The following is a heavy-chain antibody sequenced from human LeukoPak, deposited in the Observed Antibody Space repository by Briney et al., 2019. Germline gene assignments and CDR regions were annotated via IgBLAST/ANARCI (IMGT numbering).Heavy chain of an antibody. CDR3: ARGHSPYSGSYGL. CDR1: GYTFTGYY. CDR2: INPNSGGT. Sequence: VASVKVSCKASGYTFTGYYIHWVRQAPGQGLEWMGWINPNSGGTNYAQKFQGRVTMTRDTSISTAYMELSRLRSDDTAVYYRARGHSPYSGSYGLWGQGTLVTVSS. V-gene: IGHV1-2*02. J-gene: IGHJ4*02. D-gene: IGHD1-26*01.